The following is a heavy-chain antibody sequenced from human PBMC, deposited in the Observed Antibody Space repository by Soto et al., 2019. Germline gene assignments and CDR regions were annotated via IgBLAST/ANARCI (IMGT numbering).Heavy chain of an antibody. CDR2: VNGNGGGT. Sequence: EVQLLESGGGLLQPGGSLRLACATSGFSFSTYAMTWVRQAPGKGLEWVSTVNGNGGGTYYADSVKGRFTISRDNSKNTLYLQIDSLRAEDTATYYCAKDNSLLCFGTWGQGNMVIVSS. D-gene: IGHD2-15*01. V-gene: IGHV3-23*01. CDR1: GFSFSTYA. CDR3: AKDNSLLCFGT. J-gene: IGHJ5*02.